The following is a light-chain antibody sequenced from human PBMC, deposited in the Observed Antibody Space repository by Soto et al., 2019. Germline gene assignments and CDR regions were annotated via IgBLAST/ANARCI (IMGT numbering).Light chain of an antibody. J-gene: IGLJ3*02. Sequence: QSVLTQPASVSGSPGQSITISCTGTSSDVGGYDYVSWYQHYPGKAPKLMIFEVNNRPSGVSIRFSGSKTGNTASLTISGLQAEDEADYYCSSFTSSITWVSGGGTKLTVL. CDR2: EVN. CDR3: SSFTSSITWV. V-gene: IGLV2-14*01. CDR1: SSDVGGYDY.